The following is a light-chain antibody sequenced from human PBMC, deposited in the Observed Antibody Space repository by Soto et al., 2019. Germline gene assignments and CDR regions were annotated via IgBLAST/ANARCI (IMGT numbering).Light chain of an antibody. CDR3: LQYGSSPYT. J-gene: IGKJ2*01. CDR2: GAS. Sequence: EIVLTQSPGTLSLSPGERATLSCRASQSVSSSYLAWYQQQPGQAPRPLIYGASSRATGIPDRFSGSGSGTDFTLTISRLEPEDFAVYYCLQYGSSPYTFGHGTKLEIK. V-gene: IGKV3-20*01. CDR1: QSVSSSY.